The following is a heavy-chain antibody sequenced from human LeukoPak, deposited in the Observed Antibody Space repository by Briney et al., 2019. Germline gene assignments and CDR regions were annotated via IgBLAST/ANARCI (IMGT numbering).Heavy chain of an antibody. CDR2: IYPGDSDT. CDR1: GSRFISYW. J-gene: IGHJ4*02. D-gene: IGHD1-7*01. CDR3: ARQGELRRDFDY. V-gene: IGHV5-51*01. Sequence: RGGSLQISCKGSGSRFISYWIGWVRQLPGKGLEGMGIIYPGDSDTRYSPSFQGQVTISADKSISTAYLQWSSLKASDTAMYFCARQGELRRDFDYWGQGTLVTVSS.